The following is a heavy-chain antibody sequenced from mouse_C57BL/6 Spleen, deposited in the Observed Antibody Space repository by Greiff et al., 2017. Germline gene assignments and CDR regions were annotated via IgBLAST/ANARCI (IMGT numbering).Heavy chain of an antibody. D-gene: IGHD3-1*01. Sequence: DVQLVESEGGLVQPGSSMKLSCTASGFTFSDYYMAWVRQVPEKGLEWVANINYDGSSTYYLDSLKSRFIISRDNAKNILYLQMSSLKSEDTATYYCARVVGLYYFDYWGQGTTLTVSS. CDR2: INYDGSST. CDR3: ARVVGLYYFDY. V-gene: IGHV5-16*01. J-gene: IGHJ2*01. CDR1: GFTFSDYY.